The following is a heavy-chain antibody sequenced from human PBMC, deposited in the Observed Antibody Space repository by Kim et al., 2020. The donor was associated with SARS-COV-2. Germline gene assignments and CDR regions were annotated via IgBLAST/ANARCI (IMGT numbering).Heavy chain of an antibody. CDR3: AKEIYDMFF. J-gene: IGHJ2*01. V-gene: IGHV3-23*01. D-gene: IGHD3-9*01. CDR2: VGPSGDTT. CDR1: GFTFSSFA. Sequence: GGSQRLSCAASGFTFSSFAMSWVRQAPGKGLEWVSVVGPSGDTTYYADSVKGRFTTSRDNSKNTVSLQMNDLRVEDTAVYFCAKEIYDMFFWGPGTLVTVSS.